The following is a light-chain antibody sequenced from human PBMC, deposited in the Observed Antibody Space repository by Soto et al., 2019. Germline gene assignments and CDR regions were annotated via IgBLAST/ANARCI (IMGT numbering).Light chain of an antibody. Sequence: EIVLTQSPATLSLSPGEIATLSFSASQTVKNYSAWYQQKPGQAPRLLIYDASNRATGVPARFSGSGSGTDFTLTISSLEPEDFALYYCQQRNNWPPITFGQGTRLEIK. J-gene: IGKJ5*01. CDR2: DAS. CDR3: QQRNNWPPIT. V-gene: IGKV3-11*01. CDR1: QTVKNY.